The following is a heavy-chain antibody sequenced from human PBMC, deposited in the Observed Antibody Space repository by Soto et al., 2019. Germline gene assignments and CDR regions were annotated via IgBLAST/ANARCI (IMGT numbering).Heavy chain of an antibody. CDR3: ARDFAYFDS. CDR1: GGSFKIGSYS. J-gene: IGHJ4*02. D-gene: IGHD3-3*01. CDR2: VYHTGRT. V-gene: IGHV4-61*01. Sequence: KPSETLSLTCTVSGGSFKIGSYSWSWVRQPPGKGLEWIGYVYHTGRTSYNPSLKSRVSISMDTSKNQFSLNLDSVTAADTAVYFCARDFAYFDSWGQGTLVTVSS.